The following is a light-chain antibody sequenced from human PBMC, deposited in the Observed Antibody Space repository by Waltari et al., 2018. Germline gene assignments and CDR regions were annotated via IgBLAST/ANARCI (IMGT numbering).Light chain of an antibody. Sequence: SALTQPDSVSGSPGQSITISCSGISSDSGGYEYVSWYQQHPGKAPKVIIYDVNNRPSGVSHRFSGSNSGSSASLTISGLQAEDEADYYCSSFTSSTTGIFGGGTKVTVL. CDR3: SSFTSSTTGI. CDR2: DVN. V-gene: IGLV2-14*03. J-gene: IGLJ2*01. CDR1: SSDSGGYEY.